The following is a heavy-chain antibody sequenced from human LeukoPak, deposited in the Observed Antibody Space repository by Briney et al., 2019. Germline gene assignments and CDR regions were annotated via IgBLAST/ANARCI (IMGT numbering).Heavy chain of an antibody. V-gene: IGHV3-23*01. J-gene: IGHJ6*03. CDR3: AKGPIAAAGSHMDV. Sequence: GGSLRLSCAASGFTFSSYAMSWVRQAPGKGLEWVSAISGSGGSTYYADSVKGRFTISRDNSKNTLYLQINSLRAEDTAVYYCAKGPIAAAGSHMDVWGKGTTVTVSS. CDR1: GFTFSSYA. CDR2: ISGSGGST. D-gene: IGHD6-13*01.